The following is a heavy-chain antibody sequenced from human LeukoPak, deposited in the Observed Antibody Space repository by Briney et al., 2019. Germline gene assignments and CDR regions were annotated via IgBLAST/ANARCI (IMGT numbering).Heavy chain of an antibody. CDR1: GGSISSTNW. V-gene: IGHV4-4*02. D-gene: IGHD1-1*01. J-gene: IGHJ3*01. CDR3: ATGRQGNY. Sequence: SETLSLTCAVSGGSISSTNWWSWVRQPPEKVLEWIGEIYHSGSTNYNPSLESRVTMSVDKSKNQFSLKLNSMTAADTAVYYCATGRQGNYWGQGTMVIVSS. CDR2: IYHSGST.